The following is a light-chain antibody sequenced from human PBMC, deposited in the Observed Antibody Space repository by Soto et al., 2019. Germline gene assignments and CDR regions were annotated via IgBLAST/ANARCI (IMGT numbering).Light chain of an antibody. CDR3: ETWDSSLSAAA. J-gene: IGLJ7*01. CDR2: ENN. CDR1: SPNIGNDY. Sequence: QSVLTQPPSVSAAPGQKVAISCSGSSPNIGNDYVSWYQQLPGTAPKLLIYENNKRPSGIPDRFSGSKSGTSATLGITGLQSGDEADYYCETWDSSLSAAAFGGGTQLTVL. V-gene: IGLV1-51*02.